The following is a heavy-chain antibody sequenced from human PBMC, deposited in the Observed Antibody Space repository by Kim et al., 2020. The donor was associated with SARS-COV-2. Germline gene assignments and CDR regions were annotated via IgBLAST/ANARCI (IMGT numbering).Heavy chain of an antibody. CDR2: INPIVGST. Sequence: ASVKVSCKASGYTFTSYYMHWVRQAPGQGLEWRGIINPIVGSTSYAQKFQGRVTMTRDTSTSTVYMELSSLRSEDTAVYYCASGPYSGSYYVAFDIWGQGTMVTVSS. CDR3: ASGPYSGSYYVAFDI. V-gene: IGHV1-46*01. D-gene: IGHD1-26*01. J-gene: IGHJ3*02. CDR1: GYTFTSYY.